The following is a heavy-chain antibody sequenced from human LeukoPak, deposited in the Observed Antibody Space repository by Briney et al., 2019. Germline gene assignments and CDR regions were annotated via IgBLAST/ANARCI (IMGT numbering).Heavy chain of an antibody. J-gene: IGHJ5*02. CDR2: ISAYNGHT. CDR3: ARSSGSRDWFDP. Sequence: ASVKVSCKASGGTFSSYAISWVRQAPGQGLEWMGWISAYNGHTNYAQELQGRVTMTTDTSTSTAYMELRSLRSDDTAVYYCARSSGSRDWFDPWGQGTLVTVSS. V-gene: IGHV1-18*01. D-gene: IGHD3-22*01. CDR1: GGTFSSYA.